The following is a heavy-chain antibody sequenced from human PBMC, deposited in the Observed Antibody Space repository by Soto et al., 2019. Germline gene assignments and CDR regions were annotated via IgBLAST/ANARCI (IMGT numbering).Heavy chain of an antibody. CDR1: GFTFSNAW. CDR2: IKSKTDGGTT. Sequence: PGGSLRLSCAASGFTFSNAWMNWVRQAPGKGLEWVGRIKSKTDGGTTDYAAPGKGRFTISRDDSKNTLYLQMNSLKTEDTAVYYCTTDAIYCTNGVCYTYYYGMDVWGQGTTVTVSS. J-gene: IGHJ6*02. CDR3: TTDAIYCTNGVCYTYYYGMDV. D-gene: IGHD2-8*01. V-gene: IGHV3-15*07.